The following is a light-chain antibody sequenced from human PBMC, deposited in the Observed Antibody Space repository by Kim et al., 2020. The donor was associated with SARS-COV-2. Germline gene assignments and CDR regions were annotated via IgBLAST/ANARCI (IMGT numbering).Light chain of an antibody. V-gene: IGKV1-16*02. J-gene: IGKJ4*01. CDR3: QQSNSYPLT. Sequence: ASVGDRVTITCRASQDISNHLDWFQQKPGKAPKYLIYGASTLQSGIPSKFSGSGSGTDFTLTISSLQPEDFATYYCQQSNSYPLTFGGGTKVDIK. CDR2: GAS. CDR1: QDISNH.